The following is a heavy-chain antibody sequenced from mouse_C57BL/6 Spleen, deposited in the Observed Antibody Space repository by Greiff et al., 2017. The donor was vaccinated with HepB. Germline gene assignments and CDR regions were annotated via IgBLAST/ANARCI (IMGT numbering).Heavy chain of an antibody. V-gene: IGHV7-3*01. D-gene: IGHD1-1*01. Sequence: EVKLMESGGGLVQPGGSLSLSCAASGFTFTDYYMSWVRQPPGKALEWLGFIRNKANGYTTEYSASVKGRFTISRDNSQSILYLQMNALRAEDSATYYCASHYYYGSSYWYFDVWGTGTTVTVSS. J-gene: IGHJ1*03. CDR1: GFTFTDYY. CDR2: IRNKANGYTT. CDR3: ASHYYYGSSYWYFDV.